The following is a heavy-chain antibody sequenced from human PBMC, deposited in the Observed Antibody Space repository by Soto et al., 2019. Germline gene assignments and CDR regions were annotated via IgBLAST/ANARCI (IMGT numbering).Heavy chain of an antibody. CDR3: ARQFVVIDAFDI. D-gene: IGHD2-21*01. CDR2: IYYSGST. Sequence: QVQLQESGPGLVKPSQTLSLTCTVSGGSITSGDYYWTWIRQPPGKGLEWIGYIYYSGSTYYNPSLKTRVTMSVDTSKNQFSLKLSSETAADTAVYYCARQFVVIDAFDIWGQGTMVTVSS. V-gene: IGHV4-30-4*01. CDR1: GGSITSGDYY. J-gene: IGHJ3*02.